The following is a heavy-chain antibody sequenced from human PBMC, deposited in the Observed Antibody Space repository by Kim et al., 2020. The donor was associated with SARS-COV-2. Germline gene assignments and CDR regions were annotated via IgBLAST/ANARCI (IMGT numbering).Heavy chain of an antibody. V-gene: IGHV5-51*01. CDR3: ARHHNWNDEGGGWFDP. J-gene: IGHJ5*02. CDR2: IYPGDSDT. D-gene: IGHD1-1*01. CDR1: GYSFTSYW. Sequence: GESLKISCKGSGYSFTSYWIGWVRQMPGKGLEWMGIIYPGDSDTRYSPSFQGQVTISADKSISTAYLQWSSLKASDTAMYYCARHHNWNDEGGGWFDPWGQGTLVTVSS.